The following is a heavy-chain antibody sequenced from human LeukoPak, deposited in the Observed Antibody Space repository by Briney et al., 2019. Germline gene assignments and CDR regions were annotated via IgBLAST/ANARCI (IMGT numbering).Heavy chain of an antibody. Sequence: GSSVKVSCKASGGTFSSYAISWVRQAPGQRLEWMGGIIPIFGTANYAQKFQGRVTITADESTSTAYMELSSLRSEDTAVYYCARASSVGFWTHSTVRLRFDYWGQGTLVTVSS. CDR2: IIPIFGTA. CDR1: GGTFSSYA. J-gene: IGHJ4*02. CDR3: ARASSVGFWTHSTVRLRFDY. D-gene: IGHD3/OR15-3a*01. V-gene: IGHV1-69*01.